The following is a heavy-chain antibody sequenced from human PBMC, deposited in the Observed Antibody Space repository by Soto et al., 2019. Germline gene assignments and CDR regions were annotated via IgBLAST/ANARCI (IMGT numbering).Heavy chain of an antibody. J-gene: IGHJ4*02. CDR1: GFTWNTYG. Sequence: GSLRLSCEGSGFTWNTYGMIWVRQAPGKGLEWVSTFSTCGYNTHYXXXVNGRLTXXRDNCKNTMYLQMNSLIAEDTAVYYCANDCCGEALFDFWGQGILVTVSS. D-gene: IGHD3-10*01. CDR2: FSTCGYNT. CDR3: ANDCCGEALFDF. V-gene: IGHV3-23*01.